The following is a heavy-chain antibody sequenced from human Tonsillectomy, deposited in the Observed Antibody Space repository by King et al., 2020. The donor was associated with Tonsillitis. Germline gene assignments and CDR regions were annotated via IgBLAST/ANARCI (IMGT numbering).Heavy chain of an antibody. J-gene: IGHJ3*02. CDR3: AKSRAPKWALSDSIDI. CDR1: GFTFNYYG. D-gene: IGHD3-3*01. CDR2: ISYDGNNK. V-gene: IGHV3-30*18. Sequence: VQLVESGGGVVQPGKSLRLSCAASGFTFNYYGMHWVRQAPGKGLEWVAIISYDGNNKYYADSLKGRFTISRDNSKNTVHLQMNNLRTEDTSVYYCAKSRAPKWALSDSIDIWGQGKMVTVSS.